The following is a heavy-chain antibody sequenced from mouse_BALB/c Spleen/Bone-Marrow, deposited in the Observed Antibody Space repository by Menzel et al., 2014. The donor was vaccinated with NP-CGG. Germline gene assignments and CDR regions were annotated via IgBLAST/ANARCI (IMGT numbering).Heavy chain of an antibody. CDR2: INNNGGST. V-gene: IGHV5-6-3*01. CDR3: ARVYGWYFDV. CDR1: GFTFSSYG. D-gene: IGHD1-1*01. Sequence: EVKVVESGGGLVQPGGSLKLSCVASGFTFSSYGMSWVRQTPDKRLELVATINNNGGSTYYPDSVKGQFTISRDNAKNTLYLQMSSLKSEDTAMYYCARVYGWYFDVWGAGTPVTVSS. J-gene: IGHJ1*01.